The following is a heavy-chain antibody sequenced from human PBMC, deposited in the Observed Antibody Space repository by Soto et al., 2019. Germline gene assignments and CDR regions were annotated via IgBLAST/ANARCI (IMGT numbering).Heavy chain of an antibody. V-gene: IGHV3-74*01. Sequence: EVQLVESGGGLVQPGESLRLSCAASGFTFSSYWMHWVRQAPGKGLVWVSRINSDGSSTSYAGSVKGRFTISRDNAKNTLELQMNSLRAEDTAVYYCVRTSLVVAAATREDYWGQGTLVTVSS. CDR1: GFTFSSYW. J-gene: IGHJ4*02. CDR2: INSDGSST. D-gene: IGHD2-15*01. CDR3: VRTSLVVAAATREDY.